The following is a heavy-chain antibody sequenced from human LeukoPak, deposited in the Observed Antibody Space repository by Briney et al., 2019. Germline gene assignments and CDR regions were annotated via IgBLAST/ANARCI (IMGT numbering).Heavy chain of an antibody. CDR2: ISVYNGNT. CDR3: ASLKNYYDSSGYLVTDAFDI. V-gene: IGHV1-18*01. CDR1: GYTFTTYN. Sequence: GASVKVSCKASGYTFTTYNINWVRQAPGQGLEWMGWISVYNGNTNYAQKLQGRVTMTTDTATSTAYMELRSLTSDDTAVYYCASLKNYYDSSGYLVTDAFDIWGQGTMVTVSS. D-gene: IGHD3-22*01. J-gene: IGHJ3*02.